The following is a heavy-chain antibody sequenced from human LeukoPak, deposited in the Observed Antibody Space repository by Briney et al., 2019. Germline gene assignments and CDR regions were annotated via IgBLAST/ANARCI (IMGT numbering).Heavy chain of an antibody. Sequence: GGSLILSCATSGFTFSMSSMHWVRLAPGKGLEWLAGISFDGANKFSGDSVKGRFSISRDNSKNTLYLQMNSLGLDDTAVYFCARGRAGIAAAGFDYWGQGTLVTVSS. D-gene: IGHD6-13*01. CDR2: ISFDGANK. CDR1: GFTFSMSS. J-gene: IGHJ4*02. V-gene: IGHV3-30*04. CDR3: ARGRAGIAAAGFDY.